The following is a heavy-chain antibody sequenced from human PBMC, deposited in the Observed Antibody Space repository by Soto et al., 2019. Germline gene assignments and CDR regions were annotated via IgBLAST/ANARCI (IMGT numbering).Heavy chain of an antibody. Sequence: SETLSLTCAVYGGSFRGYYWTWIRQPPGKGLEWIGEIDHSGSTNYNPSLKSRVTMSVDTSKNQFSLKLASVTAADTAVYYCARVEYTYNYRGLDYWGQGTLVTVSS. CDR3: ARVEYTYNYRGLDY. CDR1: GGSFRGYY. V-gene: IGHV4-34*01. J-gene: IGHJ4*02. D-gene: IGHD3-16*01. CDR2: IDHSGST.